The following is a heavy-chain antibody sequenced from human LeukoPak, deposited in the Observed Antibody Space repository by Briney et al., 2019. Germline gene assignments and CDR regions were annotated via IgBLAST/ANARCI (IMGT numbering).Heavy chain of an antibody. J-gene: IGHJ3*02. CDR3: AADRGDYSGSYWTAFDI. CDR2: FDPEDGEI. Sequence: ASVKVSCKVSEYTLTELSMHWERQAPGKGLEWLGGFDPEDGEIIYAQKFQGRVTMSDDTSTDTAYMALGSLRSDHTAVYYCAADRGDYSGSYWTAFDIWGQGTMVTVSS. V-gene: IGHV1-24*01. D-gene: IGHD1-26*01. CDR1: EYTLTELS.